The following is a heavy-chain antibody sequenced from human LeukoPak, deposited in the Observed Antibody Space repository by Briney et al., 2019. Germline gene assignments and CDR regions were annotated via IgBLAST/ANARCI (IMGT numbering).Heavy chain of an antibody. D-gene: IGHD3-16*01. V-gene: IGHV3-48*01. CDR1: GFTFSKMS. CDR2: ISGSGSVM. Sequence: GGSLRLSCEASGFTFSKMSMSWVRQAPGKGLAWVSYISGSGSVMFYADSVEGRFTTSRDNAKNSLYLQMNSLRAEDTAVYYCARVAWKTGGVFDYWGQGTLVTVSS. CDR3: ARVAWKTGGVFDY. J-gene: IGHJ4*02.